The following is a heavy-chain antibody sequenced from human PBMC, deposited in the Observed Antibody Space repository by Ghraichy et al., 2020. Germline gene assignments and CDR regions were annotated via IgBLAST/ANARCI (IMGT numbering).Heavy chain of an antibody. Sequence: GGSLRLSCAASGFTFSSYGMHWVRQAPGKGLEWVAVISYDGSNKYYADSVKGRFTISRDNSKNTLYLQMNSLRAEDTAVYYCAKGVGGYCSGGSCYSAEYFQYWGQGTLVTVSS. D-gene: IGHD2-15*01. J-gene: IGHJ1*01. CDR2: ISYDGSNK. CDR3: AKGVGGYCSGGSCYSAEYFQY. V-gene: IGHV3-30*18. CDR1: GFTFSSYG.